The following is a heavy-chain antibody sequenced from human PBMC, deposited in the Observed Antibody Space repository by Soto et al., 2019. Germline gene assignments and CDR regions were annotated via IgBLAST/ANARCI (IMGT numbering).Heavy chain of an antibody. V-gene: IGHV3-33*01. CDR1: GFTFFLHG. CDR3: ARDGGMIRADY. Sequence: GWSLRLCCVASGFTFFLHGMHWVRQAPGKGLERVATIWYDGSNRYYADSVQGRFTISRDDSRNTVHLQMNSLRAEDTAVYYCARDGGMIRADYWGQGTLVTVSS. J-gene: IGHJ4*02. CDR2: IWYDGSNR. D-gene: IGHD3-10*01.